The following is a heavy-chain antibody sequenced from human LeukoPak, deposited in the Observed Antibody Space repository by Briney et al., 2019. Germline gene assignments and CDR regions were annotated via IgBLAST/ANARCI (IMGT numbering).Heavy chain of an antibody. Sequence: SETLSLTCSVSGGSVSSYWSWIRQPAGKGLEWIGRISGSGTITYNPALQSRLSISIDTSKNQFSLKLMSVTAADTAVYYCARDSGTTGEVKFDPWGQGTLVTVSS. J-gene: IGHJ5*02. D-gene: IGHD3-10*01. CDR1: GGSVSSY. CDR3: ARDSGTTGEVKFDP. V-gene: IGHV4-4*07. CDR2: ISGSGTI.